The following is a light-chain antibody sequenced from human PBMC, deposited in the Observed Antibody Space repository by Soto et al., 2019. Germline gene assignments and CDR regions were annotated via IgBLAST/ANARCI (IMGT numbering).Light chain of an antibody. CDR2: DVS. CDR3: QHYKNWPPLT. CDR1: QSLTST. V-gene: IGKV3-15*01. J-gene: IGKJ4*01. Sequence: EIVMTQSPATLSVSPGERATLSCRASQSLTSTLAWYQQKPGQAPRLLIYDVSTRATGIPARFSGSGSGTDFTLTISSLQSEDFAIYYCQHYKNWPPLTFGGGTKVEIK.